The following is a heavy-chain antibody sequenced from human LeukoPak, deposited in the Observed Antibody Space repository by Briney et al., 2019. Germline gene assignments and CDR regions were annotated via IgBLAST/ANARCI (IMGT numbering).Heavy chain of an antibody. J-gene: IGHJ4*02. CDR3: VRDNLPVGSPENYFDS. CDR1: GYXFPSYG. V-gene: IGHV1-18*01. D-gene: IGHD1-26*01. Sequence: ASVKVSRKGSGYXFPSYGLAWVRQAPGQGLEWMGWISPYNGETKYAQNFQDRLTLTTDTSTSTAYMDLRSLRSDDTAVYYCVRDNLPVGSPENYFDSWGQGTLVTVSS. CDR2: ISPYNGET.